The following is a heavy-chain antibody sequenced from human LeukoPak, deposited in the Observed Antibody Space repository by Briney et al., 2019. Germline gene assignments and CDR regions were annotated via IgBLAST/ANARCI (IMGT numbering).Heavy chain of an antibody. V-gene: IGHV3-23*01. D-gene: IGHD6-13*01. Sequence: PGGSLRLSCVGSGFTFRSHAMSWVRQAPEKGLEFVSGIYENGGTTYYADSVKGRFSISRDNSKNTLYLQMNSLRAEDTAVYYCARDDYIAAAGSSPDAFDIWGQGTMVTVSS. CDR3: ARDDYIAAAGSSPDAFDI. CDR2: IYENGGTT. J-gene: IGHJ3*02. CDR1: GFTFRSHA.